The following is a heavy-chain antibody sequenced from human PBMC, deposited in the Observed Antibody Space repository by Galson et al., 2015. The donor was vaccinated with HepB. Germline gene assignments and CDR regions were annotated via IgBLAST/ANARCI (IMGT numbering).Heavy chain of an antibody. D-gene: IGHD3-10*01. J-gene: IGHJ4*02. CDR1: GFTFSSYA. CDR3: ANRYGSGTPHRW. CDR2: ISGSGGST. V-gene: IGHV3-23*01. Sequence: SLRLSCAASGFTFSSYAMSWVRQAPGKGLEWVSAISGSGGSTYYADSVKGRFTISRDNSKNTLYLQMNSLRAEDTAVYYCANRYGSGTPHRWWGQGTLVTVSS.